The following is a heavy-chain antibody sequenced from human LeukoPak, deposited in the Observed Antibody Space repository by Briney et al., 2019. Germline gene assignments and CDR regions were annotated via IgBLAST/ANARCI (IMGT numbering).Heavy chain of an antibody. CDR1: GFTFSSYA. CDR2: ISYDGSNK. Sequence: GGSPRLSCAASGFTFSSYAMHWVRQAPGKGLEWVAVISYDGSNKYYADSVKGRFTISRDNSKNTLYLQMNSLRAEDTAVYYCARDSRLPFDYWGQGTLVTVSS. D-gene: IGHD3-16*01. CDR3: ARDSRLPFDY. V-gene: IGHV3-30*04. J-gene: IGHJ4*02.